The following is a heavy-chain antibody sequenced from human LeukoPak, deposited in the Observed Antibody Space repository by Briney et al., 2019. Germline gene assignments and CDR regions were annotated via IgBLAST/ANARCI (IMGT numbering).Heavy chain of an antibody. CDR3: ARRLAAAGIDAFDI. V-gene: IGHV5-51*01. J-gene: IGHJ3*02. CDR1: GSSFTSYW. CDR2: IYPGDSDT. D-gene: IGHD6-13*01. Sequence: GAPLKISCKGSGSSFTSYWIGWVRQMPGKGLEWMGIIYPGDSDTRYSPSFQGQVTISADKSISTAYLQWSSLKASDTAMYYCARRLAAAGIDAFDIWGQGTMVTVSS.